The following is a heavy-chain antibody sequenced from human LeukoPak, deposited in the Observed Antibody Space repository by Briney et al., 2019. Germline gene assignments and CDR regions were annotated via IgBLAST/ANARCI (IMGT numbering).Heavy chain of an antibody. V-gene: IGHV3-11*05. CDR2: ISSSSTYT. Sequence: GGSLRLSCATSGFTFSDYYMSWIRQAPGKGLEWASYISSSSTYTKYADSVKGRFTIFRDNAKNSLFLQMNSLRAEDTAVYYCARAGGGSASYFAYWGQGALVTVSS. D-gene: IGHD6-19*01. CDR1: GFTFSDYY. J-gene: IGHJ4*02. CDR3: ARAGGGSASYFAY.